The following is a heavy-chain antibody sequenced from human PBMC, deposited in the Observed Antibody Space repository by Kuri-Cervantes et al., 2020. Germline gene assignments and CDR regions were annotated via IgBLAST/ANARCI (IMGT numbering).Heavy chain of an antibody. D-gene: IGHD3-3*01. CDR3: AKGIVDYDFWSGYLGYYYYYGMDV. CDR2: ISYDGSNK. Sequence: SCKAFGYTFTTYYMHWVRQAPGKGLEWVAVISYDGSNKYYADSVKGRFTISRDNSKNTLYLQMNSLRAEDTAVYYCAKGIVDYDFWSGYLGYYYYYGMDVWGQGTTVTVSS. V-gene: IGHV3-30*18. J-gene: IGHJ6*02. CDR1: GYTFTTYY.